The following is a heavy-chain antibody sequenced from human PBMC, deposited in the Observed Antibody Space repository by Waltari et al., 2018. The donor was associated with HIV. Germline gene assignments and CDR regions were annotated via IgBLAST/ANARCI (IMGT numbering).Heavy chain of an antibody. D-gene: IGHD2-2*01. CDR2: VSPDGRDK. V-gene: IGHV3-7*01. J-gene: IGHJ4*02. Sequence: EVQLVESGGGLVQPGGSLRLSCAASGFSFSTSWMSWVRQAPGKGREWVANVSPDGRDKFYVDSVKGRFTISRDNARSSLFLQMNSLRAADTAVYYCARYANLENWGQGTRVTVSS. CDR3: ARYANLEN. CDR1: GFSFSTSW.